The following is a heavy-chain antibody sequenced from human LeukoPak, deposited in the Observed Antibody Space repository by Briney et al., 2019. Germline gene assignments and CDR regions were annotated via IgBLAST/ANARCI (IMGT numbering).Heavy chain of an antibody. D-gene: IGHD5/OR15-5a*01. Sequence: SETLSLTCTVSGGSISSYYWSWIRQPPGKGLEWIGYIYSSGSTNYNPSLKSRVTISVDTSKNQLSLRLTSVTAADTAVYYCARHFSVPYFDYWGQGTLVTVSS. CDR1: GGSISSYY. J-gene: IGHJ4*02. V-gene: IGHV4-59*08. CDR2: IYSSGST. CDR3: ARHFSVPYFDY.